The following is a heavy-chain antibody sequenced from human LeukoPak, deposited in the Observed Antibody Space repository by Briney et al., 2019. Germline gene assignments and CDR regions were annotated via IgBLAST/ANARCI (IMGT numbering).Heavy chain of an antibody. D-gene: IGHD1-26*01. J-gene: IGHJ4*02. CDR1: GASITTGGFY. Sequence: KPSETLSLTCTVSGASITTGGFYWGWIRQPPGTGLEWIGSFYYTGNSYYNPSLKSRVTISVDMSKIQVSLKLSSVTAADTAVYYCARTYSGTYYGFDYWGRGALVTVSS. CDR3: ARTYSGTYYGFDY. V-gene: IGHV4-39*01. CDR2: FYYTGNS.